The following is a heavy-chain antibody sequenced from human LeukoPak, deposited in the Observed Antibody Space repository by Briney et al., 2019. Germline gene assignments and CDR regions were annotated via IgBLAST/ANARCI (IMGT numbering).Heavy chain of an antibody. D-gene: IGHD6-13*01. CDR3: ARDTPPSRAAVGYDALDI. CDR1: GFTFSGYW. J-gene: IGHJ3*02. CDR2: IKLDGSET. V-gene: IGHV3-7*01. Sequence: GGSLRLSCAAPGFTFSGYWMNWVRQAPGKGLEWVANIKLDGSETHYADSVEGRFTISRDNGRNSLYLQMHSLRVEDTAVYYCARDTPPSRAAVGYDALDIWGQGTLVIVSS.